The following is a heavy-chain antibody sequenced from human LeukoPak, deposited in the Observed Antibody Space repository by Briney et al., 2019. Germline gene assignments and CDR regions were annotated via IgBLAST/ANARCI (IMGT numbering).Heavy chain of an antibody. D-gene: IGHD4-23*01. CDR2: INHSGST. CDR3: ARGMATVVKGNWFDP. CDR1: GGSFSGYY. Sequence: SETLSLTCAVYGGSFSGYYWSWIRQPPGKGLEWIGEINHSGSTNYNPSLKSRVTISVDTSKNQFSLKPSSVTAADTAVYYCARGMATVVKGNWFDPWGQGTLVTVSS. J-gene: IGHJ5*02. V-gene: IGHV4-34*01.